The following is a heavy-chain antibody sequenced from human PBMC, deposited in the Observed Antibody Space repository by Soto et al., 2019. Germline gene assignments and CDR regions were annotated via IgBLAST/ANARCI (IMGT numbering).Heavy chain of an antibody. D-gene: IGHD6-13*01. J-gene: IGHJ6*02. Sequence: SETLSLTCTVSGGSISSYYWSWIRQPPGKGLEWIGYIYYSGSTNYNPSLKSRVTISVDTSKNQFSLKLSSVTAADTAVYYCARSQQLVRFRYYYYGMDVWGQGTTVTVSS. CDR2: IYYSGST. V-gene: IGHV4-59*01. CDR3: ARSQQLVRFRYYYYGMDV. CDR1: GGSISSYY.